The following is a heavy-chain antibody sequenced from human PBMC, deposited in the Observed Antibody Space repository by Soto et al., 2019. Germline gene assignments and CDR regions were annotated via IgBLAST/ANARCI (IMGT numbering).Heavy chain of an antibody. V-gene: IGHV3-23*01. D-gene: IGHD3-10*01. CDR3: AIQGGYYGATYYYYGMDV. CDR2: ISRTGGSS. J-gene: IGHJ6*02. Sequence: EVQLLESGGGLIQPGGSLRLSCAASGFTFSSYAMTWVRQAPGKGLEWVSTISRTGGSSYYADSVKGRCTISRDNSKNTLYLQINSLRGEDTAIYYCAIQGGYYGATYYYYGMDVWGQGTTVTVSS. CDR1: GFTFSSYA.